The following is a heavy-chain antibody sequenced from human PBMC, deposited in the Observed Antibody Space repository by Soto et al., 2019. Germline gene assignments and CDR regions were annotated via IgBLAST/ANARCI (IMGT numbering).Heavy chain of an antibody. V-gene: IGHV2-5*01. Sequence: QITLKESGPTLVKPTQTLTLTCTFSGFSFGVSGVGVGWIRQPPGRALEWLGLVFWNDDKRYSPSLESWLTLTKDTSNNQVVLTVTNLDPGDTGTYYCARAYTYDFDHWGQGTLVTVSS. J-gene: IGHJ4*02. CDR1: GFSFGVSGVG. CDR2: VFWNDDK. D-gene: IGHD2-21*01. CDR3: ARAYTYDFDH.